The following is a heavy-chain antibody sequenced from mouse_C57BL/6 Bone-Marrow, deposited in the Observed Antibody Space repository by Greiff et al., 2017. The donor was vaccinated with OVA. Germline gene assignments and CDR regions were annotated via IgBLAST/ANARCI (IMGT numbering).Heavy chain of an antibody. D-gene: IGHD6-1*01. J-gene: IGHJ4*01. CDR2: IYPGDGGT. Sequence: VQLQQSGPELVKPGASVKISCKASGYAFSSSWMNWVKQRPGQGLEWIGRIYPGDGGTNYNGKFKGKATLTADKSSSTAYMQLSSLTSEASAVSVCARVGARQRANDDWGQGTSVTVSS. CDR1: GYAFSSSW. CDR3: ARVGARQRANDD. V-gene: IGHV1-82*01.